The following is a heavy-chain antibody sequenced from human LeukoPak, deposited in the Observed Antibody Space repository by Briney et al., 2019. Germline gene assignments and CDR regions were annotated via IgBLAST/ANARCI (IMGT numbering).Heavy chain of an antibody. J-gene: IGHJ4*02. Sequence: GGSLRLSCAASGFTFSSYAMSWVRQAPGKGLEWVSAISGSGGSTYYADSVKGRFTISRDNSKNTLYLQMNSLRAEDTAVYYCAKEPFPPGIAAAGTNPFDYWGQGTLVTVSS. D-gene: IGHD6-13*01. V-gene: IGHV3-23*01. CDR2: ISGSGGST. CDR3: AKEPFPPGIAAAGTNPFDY. CDR1: GFTFSSYA.